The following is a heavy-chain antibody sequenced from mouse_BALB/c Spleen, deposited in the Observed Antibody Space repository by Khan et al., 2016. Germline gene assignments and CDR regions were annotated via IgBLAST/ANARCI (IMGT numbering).Heavy chain of an antibody. CDR3: ARKNYGNYGYFDV. CDR2: INTYTGEP. CDR1: GYTFTNYG. D-gene: IGHD2-1*01. J-gene: IGHJ1*01. V-gene: IGHV9-3-1*01. Sequence: QIQLVQSGPELKKPGETVKISCKASGYTFTNYGMNWVKQAPGKGLKWMGWINTYTGEPTYADDFTGRFAFSLETSASTAYLQSNNLKNEDTATYFCARKNYGNYGYFDVWGAGTTVTVSS.